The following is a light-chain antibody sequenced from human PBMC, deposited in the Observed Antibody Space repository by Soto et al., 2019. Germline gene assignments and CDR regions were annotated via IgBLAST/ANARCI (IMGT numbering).Light chain of an antibody. CDR2: AAS. CDR3: KQSYSTPSIT. J-gene: IGKJ5*01. CDR1: QSISSY. V-gene: IGKV1-39*01. Sequence: DIQMTQSPSSLSASVGDRVTITCRASQSISSYLSWYQQKPGKAPKLLIYAASSLQSGVPSRFSGSGSGTDFTLTISSLQPEDFATYYCKQSYSTPSITFGQGTRLEIK.